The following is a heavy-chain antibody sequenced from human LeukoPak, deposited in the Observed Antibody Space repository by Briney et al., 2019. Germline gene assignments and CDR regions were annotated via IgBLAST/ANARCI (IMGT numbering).Heavy chain of an antibody. CDR1: GFTFSSYW. V-gene: IGHV3-74*01. Sequence: GGSLRLSCAASGFTFSSYWMHWVRQAPGKGLVWVSRINSDGSSTSYADSVKGRFTISRDNAKNTLYLQMNSLRAEDTAVYYCARDGLGVPAVPEDAFDIWGQGTMVTVSS. J-gene: IGHJ3*02. CDR3: ARDGLGVPAVPEDAFDI. D-gene: IGHD2-2*01. CDR2: INSDGSST.